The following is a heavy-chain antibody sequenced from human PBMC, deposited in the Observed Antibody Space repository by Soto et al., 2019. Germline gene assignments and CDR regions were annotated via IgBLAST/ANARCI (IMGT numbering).Heavy chain of an antibody. J-gene: IGHJ4*02. V-gene: IGHV3-7*03. Sequence: GGSLRLSCAASGITLSSYWMSWVRQAPGKGLEWVANIKYDGSEIYYVDSVKGRFTTSRDNAKNSLFLQMNSLRAEDTAVYYCVRDGNSGWHFDYWGQGTLVTVSS. D-gene: IGHD6-19*01. CDR1: GITLSSYW. CDR3: VRDGNSGWHFDY. CDR2: IKYDGSEI.